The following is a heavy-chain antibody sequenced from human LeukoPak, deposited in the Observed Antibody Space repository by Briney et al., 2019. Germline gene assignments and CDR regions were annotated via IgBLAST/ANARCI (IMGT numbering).Heavy chain of an antibody. Sequence: GGSLRLSCAASVFTFPNAWMSWVRQAPGKGLEGVGRIRSKIEGETADYVAPEKGRFIISRDDSKNTLYLQMESLKNEDTAVYYCTTERTWGQGTLVTVSS. J-gene: IGHJ5*02. V-gene: IGHV3-15*01. CDR3: TTERT. CDR1: VFTFPNAW. CDR2: IRSKIEGETA.